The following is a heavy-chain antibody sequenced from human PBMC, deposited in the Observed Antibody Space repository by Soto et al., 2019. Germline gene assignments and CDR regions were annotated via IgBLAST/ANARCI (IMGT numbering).Heavy chain of an antibody. Sequence: GGSLRLSCAASGFTFSSYWMHWVRQAPGKGLVWVSRINSDGSSTSYADSVKGRFTISRDNAKNTLYLQMNSLRAEDTAVYYCARTPPYCSSTGCYSHYYGMDVWGQGTTVTVSS. D-gene: IGHD2-2*02. CDR1: GFTFSSYW. J-gene: IGHJ6*02. CDR3: ARTPPYCSSTGCYSHYYGMDV. CDR2: INSDGSST. V-gene: IGHV3-74*01.